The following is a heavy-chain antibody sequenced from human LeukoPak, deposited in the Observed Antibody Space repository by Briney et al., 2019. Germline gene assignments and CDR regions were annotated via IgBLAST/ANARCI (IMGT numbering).Heavy chain of an antibody. Sequence: GGSLRLSCAASGFTFSSYAMSWVRQAPGKGLEWVSTISGSGGSTYYADSVKGRFTISRDNSKNTLYLQMNSLRAEDTAVYYCAKGGYCSNTSCPNDYWGQGTLVTVSS. CDR1: GFTFSSYA. V-gene: IGHV3-23*01. CDR2: ISGSGGST. J-gene: IGHJ4*02. D-gene: IGHD2-2*01. CDR3: AKGGYCSNTSCPNDY.